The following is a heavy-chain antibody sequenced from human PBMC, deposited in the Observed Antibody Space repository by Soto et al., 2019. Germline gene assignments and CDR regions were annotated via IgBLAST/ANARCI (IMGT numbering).Heavy chain of an antibody. J-gene: IGHJ5*02. D-gene: IGHD2-15*01. CDR1: GFTLSNYG. CDR2: ISYDGSAE. Sequence: GGSLRLSCVASGFTLSNYGMHWVRQAPGKGLEWVAMISYDGSAEYYVDSVKGRFTISRDISKNVLYLQMNSLRPEDTALYYCAKDYVPNSWCYWFGPWSQRTLVPASP. CDR3: AKDYVPNSWCYWFGP. V-gene: IGHV3-30*18.